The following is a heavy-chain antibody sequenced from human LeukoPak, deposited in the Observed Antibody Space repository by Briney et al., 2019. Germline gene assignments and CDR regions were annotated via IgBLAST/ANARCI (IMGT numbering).Heavy chain of an antibody. J-gene: IGHJ3*02. D-gene: IGHD6-13*01. V-gene: IGHV4-59*08. CDR3: ARHGRYSSNWYGDAFDI. Sequence: SETLSLTCTVSGGSISSYYWSWIRQPPGKGLEWIGYIYYSGSTNYNPSLKSRVTISVDTSKNQFSLKLSSVTAADTAVYYCARHGRYSSNWYGDAFDIWGQGTMVTVSS. CDR2: IYYSGST. CDR1: GGSISSYY.